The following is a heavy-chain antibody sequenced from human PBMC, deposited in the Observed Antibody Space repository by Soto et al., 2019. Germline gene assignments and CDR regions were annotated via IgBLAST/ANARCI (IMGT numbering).Heavy chain of an antibody. CDR1: GYTFTGYY. J-gene: IGHJ5*02. D-gene: IGHD6-6*01. V-gene: IGHV1-2*02. Sequence: QVQLVQSGAEVKKPGASVKVSCKASGYTFTGYYMHWVRQAPGQGLEWMGWINPNSGGKNYAQKFQGRVTLTRDTSISTAYMELSRLRSDDTAGYYCARCARRIAARTRGWFDPWGQGNLVTVSS. CDR2: INPNSGGK. CDR3: ARCARRIAARTRGWFDP.